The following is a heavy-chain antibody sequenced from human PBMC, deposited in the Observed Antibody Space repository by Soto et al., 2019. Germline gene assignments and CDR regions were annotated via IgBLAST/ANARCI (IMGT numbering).Heavy chain of an antibody. CDR1: GFTFSVYA. Sequence: GGSLRFSYAASGFTFSVYAMSWVRQAPGKGLEWVSAISSNGGRTFYADSLRGRFTISRDNSKSALYLQMNNLRAEDKAIYYCAKYSELPYEAYLQQWGQGTLVTVSS. J-gene: IGHJ1*01. CDR2: ISSNGGRT. V-gene: IGHV3-23*01. D-gene: IGHD1-7*01. CDR3: AKYSELPYEAYLQQ.